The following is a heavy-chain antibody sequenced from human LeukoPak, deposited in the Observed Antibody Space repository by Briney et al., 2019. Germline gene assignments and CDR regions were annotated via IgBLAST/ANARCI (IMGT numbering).Heavy chain of an antibody. CDR3: ARLSRAVLTYGMDV. CDR2: IYPGDSDT. D-gene: IGHD6-19*01. J-gene: IGHJ6*04. CDR1: GYSFTSYW. V-gene: IGHV5-51*01. Sequence: GESLKISWKGSGYSFTSYWIAWGRQMPGKGLGWMGIIYPGDSDTRYSPSFQGQVTISADKSISTAYLQWSSLKASDTAMYYCARLSRAVLTYGMDVWGKGTTVTVSS.